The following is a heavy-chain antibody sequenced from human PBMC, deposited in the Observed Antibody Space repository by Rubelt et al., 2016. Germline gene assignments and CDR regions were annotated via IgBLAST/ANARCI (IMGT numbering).Heavy chain of an antibody. Sequence: GSIGYADSVKGRFTISRDNAKNSLYLQMNSLRAEDTALYYCAKDTSAGTGRGGAFDIWGQGTMVTVSS. CDR2: GSI. CDR3: AKDTSAGTGRGGAFDI. V-gene: IGHV3-9*01. D-gene: IGHD6-19*01. J-gene: IGHJ3*02.